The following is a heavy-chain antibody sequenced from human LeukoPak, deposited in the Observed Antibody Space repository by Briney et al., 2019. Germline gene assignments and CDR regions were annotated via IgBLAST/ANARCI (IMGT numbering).Heavy chain of an antibody. CDR1: GFTFSSYA. J-gene: IGHJ3*02. Sequence: GGSLRLSCAASGFTFSSYAMHWVRQAPGKGLEYVSAISSNGGSTYYADSVKGRFTIARDNSKNTLYLQMGSLRAEDMAVYYCASPGPGVGATWAFDIWGQGTMVTVSS. CDR2: ISSNGGST. V-gene: IGHV3-64*02. D-gene: IGHD1-26*01. CDR3: ASPGPGVGATWAFDI.